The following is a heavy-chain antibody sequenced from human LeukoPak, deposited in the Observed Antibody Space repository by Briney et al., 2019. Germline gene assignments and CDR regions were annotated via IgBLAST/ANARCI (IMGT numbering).Heavy chain of an antibody. CDR1: GFTFSSFA. Sequence: GGSLRLSCAASGFTFSSFAMTWVRQAPGKGLEWVSSITGSHGPTYNTDSVKGRFTISRDNSKNTLYLQMNSLRAEDTAVYYCARDRLDYYDRGWFDPWGQGTLVTVSS. V-gene: IGHV3-23*01. J-gene: IGHJ5*02. CDR3: ARDRLDYYDRGWFDP. CDR2: ITGSHGPT. D-gene: IGHD3-22*01.